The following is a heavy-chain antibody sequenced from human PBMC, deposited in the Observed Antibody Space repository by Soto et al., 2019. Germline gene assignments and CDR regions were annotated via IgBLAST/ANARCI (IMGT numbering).Heavy chain of an antibody. Sequence: QVQLQESGPGLVKPSQTLSLTCTVSGGSISSGGYYWSWIRQHPGKGLEWIGYIDYSGSTYYNPSLKSRVTISVDTSKNQFSLKLSSVTAADTAVYYCARGQSDMSPAVDTARVIDYWGQGTLVTVSS. D-gene: IGHD5-18*01. CDR1: GGSISSGGYY. J-gene: IGHJ4*02. V-gene: IGHV4-31*03. CDR3: ARGQSDMSPAVDTARVIDY. CDR2: IDYSGST.